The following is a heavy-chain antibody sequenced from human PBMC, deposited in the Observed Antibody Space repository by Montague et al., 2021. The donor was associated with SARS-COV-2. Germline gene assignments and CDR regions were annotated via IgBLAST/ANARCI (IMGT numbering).Heavy chain of an antibody. Sequence: WARLSSDSLCWYWISQSPSRGLEWLASTYYRSKWYNDSAPSVSGRATVKPDTSRNQFSLHLDSVTPEDTALYFCARKMDSSFDVWGKGTMVIVSS. CDR3: ARKMDSSFDV. CDR1: WARLSSDSLC. V-gene: IGHV6-1*01. D-gene: IGHD2-2*03. CDR2: TYYRSKWYN. J-gene: IGHJ3*01.